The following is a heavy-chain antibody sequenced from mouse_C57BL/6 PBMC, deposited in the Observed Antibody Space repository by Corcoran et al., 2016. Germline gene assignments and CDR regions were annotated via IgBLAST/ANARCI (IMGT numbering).Heavy chain of an antibody. J-gene: IGHJ3*01. CDR1: GYTFTESP. CDR2: IYTDTGEP. V-gene: IGHV9-1*01. Sequence: QLQLVQSGPELKKPGETVKISCKASGYTFTESPMNWVKQAPGKGFKWMGMIYTDTGEPTYAEEFKGRFAFSLETSASTAYLQINNIKNEDTATDFCVPITTVVAWGFAYWGQRTLVTVSA. CDR3: VPITTVVAWGFAY. D-gene: IGHD1-1*01.